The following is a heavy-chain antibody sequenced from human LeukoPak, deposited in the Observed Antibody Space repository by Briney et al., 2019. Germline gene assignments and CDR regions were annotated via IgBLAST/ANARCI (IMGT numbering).Heavy chain of an antibody. CDR1: GYSFHGYD. Sequence: ASVKVSCKASGYSFHGYDLQWLRQAPGQRLEWMGWISGHNGNTNYAQKLQGRVTMTTDTSTSTAYMELRSLRSDDTAVYYCARGGKIVGATLFDYWGQGTLVTVSS. CDR2: ISGHNGNT. D-gene: IGHD1-26*01. V-gene: IGHV1-18*01. J-gene: IGHJ4*02. CDR3: ARGGKIVGATLFDY.